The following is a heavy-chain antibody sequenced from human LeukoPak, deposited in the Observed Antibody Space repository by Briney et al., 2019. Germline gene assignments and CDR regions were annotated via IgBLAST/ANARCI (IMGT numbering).Heavy chain of an antibody. CDR2: ISSSGSTI. CDR1: GFTFSSYE. J-gene: IGHJ4*02. CDR3: ARHVVAVGFDY. Sequence: GGSPRLSCAASGFTFSSYEMNWVRQAPGKGLEWVSYISSSGSTIYYADSVKGRFTISRDNAKNSLYLQMNSLRAEDTAVYYCARHVVAVGFDYWGQGTLVTVSS. V-gene: IGHV3-48*03. D-gene: IGHD3-22*01.